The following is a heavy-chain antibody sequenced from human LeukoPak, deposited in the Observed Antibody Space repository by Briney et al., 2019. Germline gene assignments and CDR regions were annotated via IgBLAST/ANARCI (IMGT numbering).Heavy chain of an antibody. CDR3: ARCRFLEWLFPDY. Sequence: PSETLSLTCTVSGGSISSYYWSWIRQPPGEGLEWIGYIYYSGSTNYNPSLKSRVTISVDTSKNQFSLKLSSVTAADTAVYYCARCRFLEWLFPDYWGQGTLVTVSS. J-gene: IGHJ4*02. D-gene: IGHD3-3*01. V-gene: IGHV4-59*01. CDR2: IYYSGST. CDR1: GGSISSYY.